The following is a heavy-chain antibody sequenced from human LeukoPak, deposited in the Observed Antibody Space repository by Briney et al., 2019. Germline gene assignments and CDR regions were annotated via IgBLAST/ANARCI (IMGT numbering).Heavy chain of an antibody. D-gene: IGHD3-9*01. V-gene: IGHV1-2*02. Sequence: ASVKVSCKASGYTFTGYYMHWVRQAPGQGLEWMGWINPNSGGTNYAQKFQGRVTMTRDTSISTAYMELSRLRSDDTAVYYCARIRPVTTGLKGYYFDYWGQGTLVTVSS. CDR2: INPNSGGT. CDR3: ARIRPVTTGLKGYYFDY. CDR1: GYTFTGYY. J-gene: IGHJ4*02.